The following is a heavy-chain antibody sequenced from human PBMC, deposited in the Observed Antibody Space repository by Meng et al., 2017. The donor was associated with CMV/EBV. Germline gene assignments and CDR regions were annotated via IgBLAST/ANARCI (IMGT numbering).Heavy chain of an antibody. CDR3: ASTGDSVNWFDP. J-gene: IGHJ5*02. Sequence: CTVSGGSISSGDYYWSWIRQPPGKGLEWIGYIYYSVNTYYNPPLKSRVSISVDTSKNQFSLKVSSVTAADTAVYYCASTGDSVNWFDPWGQGTLVTVSS. CDR2: IYYSVNT. D-gene: IGHD7-27*01. CDR1: GGSISSGDYY. V-gene: IGHV4-30-4*08.